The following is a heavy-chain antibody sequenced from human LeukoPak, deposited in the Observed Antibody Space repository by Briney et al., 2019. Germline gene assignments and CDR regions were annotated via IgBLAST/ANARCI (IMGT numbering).Heavy chain of an antibody. CDR1: GGSISSGDYY. J-gene: IGHJ4*02. CDR3: ARIGLPGLSDPFDY. D-gene: IGHD4/OR15-4a*01. V-gene: IGHV4-30-4*01. CDR2: IYCSGST. Sequence: PSQTLSLTCTVSGGSISSGDYYWSWIRQPPGKGLEWIGYIYCSGSTYYNPSLKSRVTISVDTSKNQFSLKLSSVTAADTAVYYCARIGLPGLSDPFDYWGQGTLVTVSS.